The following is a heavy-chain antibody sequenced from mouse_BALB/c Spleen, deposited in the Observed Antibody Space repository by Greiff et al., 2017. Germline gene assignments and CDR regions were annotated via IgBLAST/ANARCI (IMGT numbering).Heavy chain of an antibody. Sequence: EVMLVESGGGLVKPGGSLKLSCAASGFTFSSYAMSWVRQTPEKRLEWVASISSGGSTYYPDSVKGRFTISRDNARNILYLQMSSLRSEDTAMYYCARCDGYSYYFDYWGQGTTLTVSS. D-gene: IGHD2-3*01. CDR1: GFTFSSYA. J-gene: IGHJ2*01. V-gene: IGHV5-6-5*01. CDR2: ISSGGST. CDR3: ARCDGYSYYFDY.